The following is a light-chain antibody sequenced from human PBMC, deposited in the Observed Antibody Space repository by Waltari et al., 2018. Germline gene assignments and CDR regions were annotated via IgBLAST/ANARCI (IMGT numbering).Light chain of an antibody. CDR3: ATWDGSLNCRV. CDR1: NSNIGRNA. J-gene: IGLJ3*02. CDR2: SNN. Sequence: QPILTQSPSASGTPGQRVTISRSVSNSNIGRNASLWYQQLPGTAPKLLIYSNNQRPAGVPDRFSASKSGTSASLAISGLQSEDEADYYCATWDGSLNCRVFGGGTKLTVL. V-gene: IGLV1-44*01.